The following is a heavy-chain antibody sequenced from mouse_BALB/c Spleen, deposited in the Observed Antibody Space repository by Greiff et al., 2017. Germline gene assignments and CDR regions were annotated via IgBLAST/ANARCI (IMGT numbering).Heavy chain of an antibody. CDR2: ISSGSSTI. CDR1: GFTFSSFG. J-gene: IGHJ4*01. V-gene: IGHV5-17*02. CDR3: ARDGYGNGVMDY. D-gene: IGHD2-10*02. Sequence: EVLLVESGGGLVQPGGSRKLSCAASGFTFSSFGMHWVRQAPEKGLEWVAYISSGSSTIYYADTVKGRFTISRDNPKNTLFLQMTSLRSEDTARDYCARDGYGNGVMDYWGQGTSVTVSS.